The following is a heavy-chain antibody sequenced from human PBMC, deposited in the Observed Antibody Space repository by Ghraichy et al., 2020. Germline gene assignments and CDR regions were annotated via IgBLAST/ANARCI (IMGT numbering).Heavy chain of an antibody. Sequence: ASVKVSCKASGYTFTSYGISWVRQAPGQGLEWMGWISAYNGNTNYAQKLQGRVTMTTDTSTSTAYMELRSLRSDDTAVYYCARAQWHQYYYYYGMDVWGQGTTVTVSS. V-gene: IGHV1-18*04. J-gene: IGHJ6*02. CDR2: ISAYNGNT. D-gene: IGHD6-19*01. CDR3: ARAQWHQYYYYYGMDV. CDR1: GYTFTSYG.